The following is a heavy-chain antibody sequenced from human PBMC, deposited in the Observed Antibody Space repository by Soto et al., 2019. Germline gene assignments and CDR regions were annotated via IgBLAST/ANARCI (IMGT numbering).Heavy chain of an antibody. CDR2: ISSSSNYK. CDR1: GFTFSSYM. V-gene: IGHV3-21*01. Sequence: EVQLVESGGGLVKPGGSLRLSCAASGFTFSSYMMNWVRQAPGKGLEWVSSISSSSNYKYYADSVKGRFTISGDNAKNSLYLQMNSLRAEDTAVYDCARDPSPYDFWSGYSVWGLDYWGQGTLVTVSS. J-gene: IGHJ4*02. D-gene: IGHD3-3*01. CDR3: ARDPSPYDFWSGYSVWGLDY.